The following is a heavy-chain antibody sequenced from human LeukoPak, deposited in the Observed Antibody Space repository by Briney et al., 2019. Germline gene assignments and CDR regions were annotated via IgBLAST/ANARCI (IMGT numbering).Heavy chain of an antibody. V-gene: IGHV3-11*03. CDR1: GFTFSDYY. J-gene: IGHJ4*02. D-gene: IGHD6-13*01. CDR2: ISGTSSYT. CDR3: ARLGSIAAAGTPDY. Sequence: GGSLRLSCAASGFTFSDYYMSWIRQAPGKGLEWVSYISGTSSYTTYADSVKGRFTISRDNAKNSLYLQMNSLRGEDTAGYYCARLGSIAAAGTPDYWGQGTLVTVSS.